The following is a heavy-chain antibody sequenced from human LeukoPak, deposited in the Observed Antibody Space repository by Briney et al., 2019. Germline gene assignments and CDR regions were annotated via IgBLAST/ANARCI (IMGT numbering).Heavy chain of an antibody. CDR3: ARDQGRRWPLDV. J-gene: IGHJ6*04. V-gene: IGHV4-61*02. CDR1: GGSISSGSYY. Sequence: PSQTLSLTCTVSGGSISSGSYYWSWIRQPAGKGLEWIGRIYTSGSTNYNPSLKSRVTISVDTSKNQFSLKLSSVTAADTAVYYCARDQGRRWPLDVWGKGTTVTVSS. D-gene: IGHD5/OR15-5a*01. CDR2: IYTSGST.